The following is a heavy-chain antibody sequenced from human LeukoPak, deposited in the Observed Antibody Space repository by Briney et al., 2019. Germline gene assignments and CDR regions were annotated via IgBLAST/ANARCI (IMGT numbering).Heavy chain of an antibody. CDR2: IKQDGSEK. D-gene: IGHD1-1*01. Sequence: GGSLRLSCAASGFTFSSYWMSWLRQAPGKGREWVANIKQDGSEKYYVASVKGRFTISRGNYKNTLFLQMNSLRTEDTAVCFCARDEDSTWNDLDYWGQGTLVTVSS. CDR1: GFTFSSYW. J-gene: IGHJ4*02. V-gene: IGHV3-7*01. CDR3: ARDEDSTWNDLDY.